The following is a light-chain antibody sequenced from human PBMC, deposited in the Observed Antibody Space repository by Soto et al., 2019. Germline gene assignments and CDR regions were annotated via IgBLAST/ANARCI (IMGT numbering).Light chain of an antibody. J-gene: IGLJ3*02. CDR3: QSYDSSLSGSWV. CDR1: SSNIGAGYD. CDR2: GNA. Sequence: QFVLTQPPSVSGAPGQGVTISCTGSSSNIGAGYDVHWYQQLPGTSPKLLIFGNANRPSGVPDRFSGSKSGTSASLAIAGLQAEDEADYYCQSYDSSLSGSWVFGGGTKVTVL. V-gene: IGLV1-40*01.